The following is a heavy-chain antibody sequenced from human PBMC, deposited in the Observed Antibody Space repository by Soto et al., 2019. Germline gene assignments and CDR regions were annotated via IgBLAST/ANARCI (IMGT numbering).Heavy chain of an antibody. J-gene: IGHJ4*02. CDR3: ARVDPRGVAVVRDY. Sequence: QVQLVQCGPEVKKPGASVKVSCKASGNTFASHGFSWVRQAPGQGLEWMGWISGFNGQTNYALKFQGRVTLTTDTSTSRAYMELRSRRSDDTAVDFCARVDPRGVAVVRDYWGQGTLVTVSS. CDR1: GNTFASHG. V-gene: IGHV1-18*01. D-gene: IGHD3-10*01. CDR2: ISGFNGQT.